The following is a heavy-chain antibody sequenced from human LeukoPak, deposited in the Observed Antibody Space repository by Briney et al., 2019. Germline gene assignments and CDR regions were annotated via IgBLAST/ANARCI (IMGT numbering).Heavy chain of an antibody. V-gene: IGHV4-59*01. Sequence: SETLSLTCSVSGGSISSYYWSWIRQPPGKGLEWIGYIYYSGSTNYNPSLKSRVTISVDTSKNQFSLKLSSVTAADTAVYYCASYSGSYRNAFDIWGQGTMVTVSS. D-gene: IGHD1-26*01. J-gene: IGHJ3*02. CDR1: GGSISSYY. CDR2: IYYSGST. CDR3: ASYSGSYRNAFDI.